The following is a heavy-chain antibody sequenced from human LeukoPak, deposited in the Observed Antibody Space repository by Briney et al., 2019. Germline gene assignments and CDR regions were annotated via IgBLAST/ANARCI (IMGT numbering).Heavy chain of an antibody. Sequence: SETLSLTCTVSGGSISSYYWSWIRQPPVKGLEWIGEINHSGGTNYNPSLKSRVTISVDTSKKQFSLKLSSVTAADTAVYYCARGVDYYGVWGQGTLVTVSS. D-gene: IGHD4-17*01. CDR2: INHSGGT. CDR1: GGSISSYY. J-gene: IGHJ4*02. V-gene: IGHV4-34*01. CDR3: ARGVDYYGV.